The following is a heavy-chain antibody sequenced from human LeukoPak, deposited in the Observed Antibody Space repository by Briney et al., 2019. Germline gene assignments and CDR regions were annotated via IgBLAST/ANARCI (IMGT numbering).Heavy chain of an antibody. CDR3: ATYYYDSSGYYQYFQH. Sequence: GASVKVSCKASGCTFTGYYMHWVRQAPGQGLEWMGRINPNSGGTNYAQKFQGRVTMTRDTSISTAYMELSRLRSDDTAVYYCATYYYDSSGYYQYFQHWGQGTLVTVSS. CDR1: GCTFTGYY. V-gene: IGHV1-2*06. D-gene: IGHD3-22*01. CDR2: INPNSGGT. J-gene: IGHJ1*01.